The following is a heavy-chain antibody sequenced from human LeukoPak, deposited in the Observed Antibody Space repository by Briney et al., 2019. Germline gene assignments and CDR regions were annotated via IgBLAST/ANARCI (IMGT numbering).Heavy chain of an antibody. Sequence: ASVKVSCKAPEYTFTSSDINWVRQATGQGLEWMGWISPNSGNTGYAQKFQGRVTITRNTSIGTAYMELSSLRSEDTAVYYCARGLYCSGSDCYMGGNWFDPWGQGTLVTVSS. CDR2: ISPNSGNT. V-gene: IGHV1-8*01. CDR3: ARGLYCSGSDCYMGGNWFDP. D-gene: IGHD2-2*02. J-gene: IGHJ5*02. CDR1: EYTFTSSD.